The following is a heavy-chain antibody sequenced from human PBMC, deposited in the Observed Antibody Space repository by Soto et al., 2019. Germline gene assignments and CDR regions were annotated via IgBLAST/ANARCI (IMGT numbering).Heavy chain of an antibody. J-gene: IGHJ2*01. CDR3: ARGDTVTTGYWYFDL. CDR2: IIPIFGTA. D-gene: IGHD4-17*01. Sequence: QVQLVQSGAEVKKPGSSVTVSCKASGGTFSSYAISWVRQAPGQGLEWMGGIIPIFGTANYAQKFQGRVTITADESTRTAYKELSSLKSEDTAVYDCARGDTVTTGYWYFDLLCRGTLVTASS. CDR1: GGTFSSYA. V-gene: IGHV1-69*01.